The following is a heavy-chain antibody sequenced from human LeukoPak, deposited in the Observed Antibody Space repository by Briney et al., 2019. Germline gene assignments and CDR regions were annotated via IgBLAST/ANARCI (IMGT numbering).Heavy chain of an antibody. CDR3: ARGRPQTYCSGGSCYSDAFDI. CDR1: GGTFSSYA. D-gene: IGHD2-15*01. J-gene: IGHJ3*02. CDR2: IIPIFGTA. V-gene: IGHV1-69*13. Sequence: RWASVKVSCKASGGTFSSYAISWVRQAPGQGLEWMGGIIPIFGTANYAQKFQGRVTITADESTSTAYMELSSLRSEDTAVYYCARGRPQTYCSGGSCYSDAFDIWGQGTMVTVSS.